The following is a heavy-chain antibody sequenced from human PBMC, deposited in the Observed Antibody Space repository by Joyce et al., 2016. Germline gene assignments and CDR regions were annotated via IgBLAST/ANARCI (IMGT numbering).Heavy chain of an antibody. Sequence: QVQLVQSGTEVKKPGASVKVSCKVSVYILTKLSMHWGRQAPGKGLEWVGGFNAEEGETNYAQEFQGRVSRAEDTSTDTADMELSSLTSEDTAVYYWATEYCDSGSYFDCWGQGTLVTVSS. CDR2: FNAEEGET. CDR1: VYILTKLS. CDR3: ATEYCDSGSYFDC. V-gene: IGHV1-24*01. J-gene: IGHJ5*01. D-gene: IGHD3-10*01.